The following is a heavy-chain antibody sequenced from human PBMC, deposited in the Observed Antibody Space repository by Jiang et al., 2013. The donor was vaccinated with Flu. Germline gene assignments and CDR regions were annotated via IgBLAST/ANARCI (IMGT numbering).Heavy chain of an antibody. J-gene: IGHJ4*02. CDR1: GISLNTRGVG. D-gene: IGHD3-10*01. CDR3: ASLARGVFVY. V-gene: IGHV2-5*02. Sequence: KPTQTLTLTCTFSGISLNTRGVGVGWVRQPPKKALEWLAIISWDDDKRYRPSLKSRLTIFKDTSKNEVVLTLANVEPEDSATYYCASLARGVFVYWGQGNLVTVSS. CDR2: ISWDDDK.